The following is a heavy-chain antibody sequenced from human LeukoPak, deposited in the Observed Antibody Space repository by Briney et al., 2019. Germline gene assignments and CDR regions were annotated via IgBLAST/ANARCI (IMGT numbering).Heavy chain of an antibody. CDR3: ARGGGPSYCGGDCYIFDY. J-gene: IGHJ4*02. CDR1: GGSFSGYY. D-gene: IGHD2-21*02. V-gene: IGHV4-34*01. Sequence: SETLSLTCAVYGGSFSGYYWSWIRQPPGKGLEWIGEINHSGSTNYNPSLKSRVTILVDTSKNQFSLKLSSVTAADTAVYYCARGGGPSYCGGDCYIFDYWGQGTLVTVSS. CDR2: INHSGST.